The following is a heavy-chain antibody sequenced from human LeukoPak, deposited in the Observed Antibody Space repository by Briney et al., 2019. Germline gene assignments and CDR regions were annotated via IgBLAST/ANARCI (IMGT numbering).Heavy chain of an antibody. D-gene: IGHD3-10*01. CDR2: ISAYNGNT. Sequence: ASVKVSCKASGYTFTSYGISWVRQAPGQGLEWMGWISAYNGNTNYAQKLQGRVTMTRDTSTSTAYMELRSLRSDDTAVYYCARDIEYYYGSGSRQPLDYWGQGTLVTVSS. CDR1: GYTFTSYG. J-gene: IGHJ4*02. V-gene: IGHV1-18*01. CDR3: ARDIEYYYGSGSRQPLDY.